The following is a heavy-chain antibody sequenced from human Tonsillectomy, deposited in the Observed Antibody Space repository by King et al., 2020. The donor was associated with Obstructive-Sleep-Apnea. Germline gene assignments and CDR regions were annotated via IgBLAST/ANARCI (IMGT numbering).Heavy chain of an antibody. CDR2: IDPSDSYT. CDR1: GYTFSRYW. CDR3: ARQYSSSWYGDFDY. Sequence: VQLVESGAEVKKPGESLRISCKGSGYTFSRYWITWVRQMPGKGLEWMGRIDPSDSYTNYSPSLQGHVTISTDNSISTAYLQWSSLKASDTAMYYCARQYSSSWYGDFDYWGQGTLVTVSS. J-gene: IGHJ4*02. V-gene: IGHV5-10-1*03. D-gene: IGHD6-13*01.